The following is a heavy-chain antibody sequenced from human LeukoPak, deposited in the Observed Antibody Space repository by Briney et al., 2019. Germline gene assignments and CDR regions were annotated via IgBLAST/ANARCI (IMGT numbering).Heavy chain of an antibody. CDR2: ISAYNGNT. CDR1: GYTFTSYG. Sequence: ASVKVSCKASGYTFTSYGISWVRQAPGQGLEWMGWISAYNGNTNYAQKLQGRVTMTTDTSTSTAYMELRSLRSDDTAVYYCARDLGYSSGWYIFSGAFDIWGQGTMVTVSS. J-gene: IGHJ3*02. V-gene: IGHV1-18*01. D-gene: IGHD6-19*01. CDR3: ARDLGYSSGWYIFSGAFDI.